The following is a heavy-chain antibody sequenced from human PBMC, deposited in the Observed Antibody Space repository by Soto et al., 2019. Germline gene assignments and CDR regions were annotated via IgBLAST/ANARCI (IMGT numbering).Heavy chain of an antibody. CDR1: GYTFTSYA. Sequence: QVQLVQSGAEVKKPGASVKVSCRASGYTFTSYAMHWVRQAPGQRLEWMGWINAGNGNTKYSQKFQGRVTITRDTSASTAYMELSSLRSEDTAVYYCARGSGMSAYLDYWGQGTLVTVSS. CDR2: INAGNGNT. J-gene: IGHJ4*02. CDR3: ARGSGMSAYLDY. D-gene: IGHD3-10*01. V-gene: IGHV1-3*01.